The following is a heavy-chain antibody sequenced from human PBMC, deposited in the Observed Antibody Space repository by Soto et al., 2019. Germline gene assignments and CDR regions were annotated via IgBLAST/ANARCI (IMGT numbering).Heavy chain of an antibody. CDR2: IFYSGST. J-gene: IGHJ4*02. V-gene: IGHV4-59*11. Sequence: SETLSRTCIFSGGSISDHYWTWIRQSPGKGLEWIGYIFYSGSTNYNPSLKSRVTISVDTSKKQFSLKMSSVTAADTAVYYCARVGSSGWSPDYWRRGTLVSVSS. CDR1: GGSISDHY. D-gene: IGHD6-19*01. CDR3: ARVGSSGWSPDY.